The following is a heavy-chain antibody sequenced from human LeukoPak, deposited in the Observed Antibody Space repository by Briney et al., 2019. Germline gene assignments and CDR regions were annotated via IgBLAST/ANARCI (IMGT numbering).Heavy chain of an antibody. V-gene: IGHV4-4*07. CDR3: ARDGGSYYRSWFDP. Sequence: TETLSLTCTVSGGSISSYYWSWIRQPAGKGLEWIGRIYTSGSTNYNPSLKSRVTMSVDTSKNQFSLKLSSVTAADTAVYYCARDGGSYYRSWFDPWGQGTLVTVSS. CDR2: IYTSGST. CDR1: GGSISSYY. D-gene: IGHD1-26*01. J-gene: IGHJ5*02.